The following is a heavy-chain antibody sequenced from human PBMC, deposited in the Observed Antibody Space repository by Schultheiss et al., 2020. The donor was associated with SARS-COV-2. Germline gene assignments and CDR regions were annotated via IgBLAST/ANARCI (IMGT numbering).Heavy chain of an antibody. CDR3: AREPYGSGTYYFDY. CDR2: INPNSGGT. Sequence: ASVKVSCKASGYTFTSYDINWVRQATGQGLEWMGRINPNSGGTNYAQKLQGRITMTRDSSISTAYMELRSLRSDDTAVYYCAREPYGSGTYYFDYWGQGTLVTVSS. D-gene: IGHD3-10*01. CDR1: GYTFTSYD. V-gene: IGHV1-8*01. J-gene: IGHJ4*02.